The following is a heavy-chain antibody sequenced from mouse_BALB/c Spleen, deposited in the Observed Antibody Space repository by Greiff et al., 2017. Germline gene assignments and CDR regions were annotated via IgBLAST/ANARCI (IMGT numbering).Heavy chain of an antibody. CDR3: ASYYGNRWFAY. CDR2: ISDGGSYT. CDR1: GFTFSDYY. Sequence: EVQLVESGGGLVKPGGSLKLSCAASGFTFSDYYMYWVRQTPEKRLEWVATISDGGSYTYYPDSVKGRFTISRDNAKNNLYLQMSSLKSEDTAMYYCASYYGNRWFAYWGQGTLVTVSA. V-gene: IGHV5-4*02. D-gene: IGHD2-1*01. J-gene: IGHJ3*01.